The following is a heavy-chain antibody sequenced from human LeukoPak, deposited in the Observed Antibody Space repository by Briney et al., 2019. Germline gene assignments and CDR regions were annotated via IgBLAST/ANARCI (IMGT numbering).Heavy chain of an antibody. CDR2: IKSENDGGTI. V-gene: IGHV3-15*01. CDR1: GISVNTAW. Sequence: GGSLRLSCAASGISVNTAWMNWLRQAPGKGLEYIGRIKSENDGGTIYYAAPVEGRFTISRDDSRNTLYLQMNSLKIEDTALYYCTTDFRVWGQGSLVTVSS. J-gene: IGHJ1*01. D-gene: IGHD3-10*01. CDR3: TTDFRV.